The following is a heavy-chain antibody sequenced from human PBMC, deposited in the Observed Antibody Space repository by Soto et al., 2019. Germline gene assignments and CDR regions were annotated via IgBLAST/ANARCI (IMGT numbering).Heavy chain of an antibody. CDR3: AFRDGHNYWLDAFDI. D-gene: IGHD5-12*01. CDR1: GGTFSSNA. V-gene: IGHV1-69*01. Sequence: QVQLVQSGAEVKKPGSSVMVSCKASGGTFSSNAVSWVRQAPGQGLEWMGGIIPIFGTANYAQKFQGRVTINADESTNTAYMELSSLRSEDTAVYFCAFRDGHNYWLDAFDIWGQGAMVTVSS. J-gene: IGHJ3*02. CDR2: IIPIFGTA.